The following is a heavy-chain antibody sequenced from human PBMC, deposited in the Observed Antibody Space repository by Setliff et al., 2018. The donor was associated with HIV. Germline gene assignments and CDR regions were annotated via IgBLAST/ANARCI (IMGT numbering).Heavy chain of an antibody. CDR3: ARDAGGAGEYFDY. D-gene: IGHD7-27*01. CDR2: ISYDGSNK. J-gene: IGHJ4*02. V-gene: IGHV3-30*04. Sequence: GGSLRLSCAASGFTFSSYAMHWARQAPGKGLEWVAVISYDGSNKYYADSVKGRFTISRDNSKNTLYLQMNSLRAEDTAVYYCARDAGGAGEYFDYWGQGTRVTVSS. CDR1: GFTFSSYA.